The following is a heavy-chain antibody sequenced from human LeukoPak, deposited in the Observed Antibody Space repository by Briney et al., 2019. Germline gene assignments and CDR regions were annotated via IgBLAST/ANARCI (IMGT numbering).Heavy chain of an antibody. CDR2: IYGGSST. Sequence: PGGSLRLSCAASGVTVSSTYMSWVRQARGKGLEWVSVIYGGSSTYNADSVKGRFTISRDNSKNTLFLQMNSLRAEDTAVYYCARASKVEAFDVWGQGTMVTVSS. CDR1: GVTVSSTY. CDR3: ARASKVEAFDV. J-gene: IGHJ3*01. D-gene: IGHD2-15*01. V-gene: IGHV3-66*01.